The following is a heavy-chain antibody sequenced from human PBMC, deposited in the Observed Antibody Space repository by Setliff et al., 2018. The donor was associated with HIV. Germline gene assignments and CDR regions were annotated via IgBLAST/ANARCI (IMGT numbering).Heavy chain of an antibody. D-gene: IGHD2-8*01. CDR2: VRYDGSDK. CDR1: GFTFSSDG. V-gene: IGHV3-30*02. CDR3: AKPVYYYMDV. Sequence: GGSLRLSCVASGFTFSSDGMHWVRQAPGKGLEWVAFVRYDGSDKYYADSVKGRFTISRDNSKNTLYLQINSLRAEDTAVYYCAKPVYYYMDVWGKGATVTVS. J-gene: IGHJ6*03.